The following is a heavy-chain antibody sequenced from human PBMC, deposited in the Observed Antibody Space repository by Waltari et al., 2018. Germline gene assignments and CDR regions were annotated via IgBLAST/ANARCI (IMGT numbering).Heavy chain of an antibody. V-gene: IGHV4-31*03. J-gene: IGHJ4*02. CDR1: GVSLNSANYY. CDR3: VIQQDHYFRN. Sequence: QVQLQESGPGLVKPSQTLSLTCSVSGVSLNSANYYWSWVRHHPVKGLEWMCYISYSGAPPYSPSLKSRVAISMDTSESQFSLQLTSVTAADAAVYFCVIQQDHYFRNWGQGALVTVSS. D-gene: IGHD1-1*01. CDR2: ISYSGAP.